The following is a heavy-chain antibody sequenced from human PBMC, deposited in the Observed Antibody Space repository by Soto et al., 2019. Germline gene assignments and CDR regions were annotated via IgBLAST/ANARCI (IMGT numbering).Heavy chain of an antibody. Sequence: QVQLVESGGGVVQPGRSLRLSCAASGFTFSSYAMHWVRQAPGKGLEWVAVISYDGSNKYYADSVKGRFTISRDNSKNTLYLQMNSRRAEDTAGYYCARGWFDPWGQGTLVTVSS. V-gene: IGHV3-30-3*01. CDR3: ARGWFDP. CDR1: GFTFSSYA. J-gene: IGHJ5*02. CDR2: ISYDGSNK.